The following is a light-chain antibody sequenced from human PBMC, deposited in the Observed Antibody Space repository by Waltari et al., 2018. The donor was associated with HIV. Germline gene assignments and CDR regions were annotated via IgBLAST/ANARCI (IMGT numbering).Light chain of an antibody. Sequence: SSELTQDPAVSVALGQTVRITCQGESLRKYSANWYQQKPGPAPVLVLYGKYSRRRFGVPDRFSGSSSGNTASLAITGAQAEDEADYYCDSRDTNNRHHVFGSGTKVTV. J-gene: IGLJ1*01. CDR2: GKY. V-gene: IGLV3-19*01. CDR1: SLRKYS. CDR3: DSRDTNNRHHV.